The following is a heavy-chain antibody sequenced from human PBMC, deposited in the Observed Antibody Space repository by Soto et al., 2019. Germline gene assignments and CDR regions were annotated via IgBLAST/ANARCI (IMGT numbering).Heavy chain of an antibody. V-gene: IGHV2-70*01. CDR2: IDWDDDK. Sequence: SGPTLVNPTQTLTLTCTFSGFSLSTSGMCVSWIRQPPGKALEWLALIDWDDDKYYSTSLKTRLTISKDTSKNQVVLTMTNMDPVDTSTYFCARLPRYRPYYGMDVCGEGTTVTVSS. CDR1: GFSLSTSGMC. D-gene: IGHD5-18*01. CDR3: ARLPRYRPYYGMDV. J-gene: IGHJ6*04.